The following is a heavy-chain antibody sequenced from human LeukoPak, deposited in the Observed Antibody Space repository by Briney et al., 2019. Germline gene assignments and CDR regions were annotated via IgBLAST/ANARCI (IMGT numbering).Heavy chain of an antibody. Sequence: SETLSLTCTVSGGSISSYYWSWIRQPPGKGLEWIGYIYYSGSTNYNPSLKSRVTISVDTSKNQFSLKLSSVTAADTAVYYCAGSAISTRYGMDVWGQGATVTVSS. J-gene: IGHJ6*02. CDR2: IYYSGST. CDR3: AGSAISTRYGMDV. V-gene: IGHV4-59*08. D-gene: IGHD3-3*01. CDR1: GGSISSYY.